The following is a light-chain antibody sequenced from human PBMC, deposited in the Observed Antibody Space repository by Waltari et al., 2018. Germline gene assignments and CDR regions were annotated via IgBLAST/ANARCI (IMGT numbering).Light chain of an antibody. CDR1: QSVSSN. J-gene: IGKJ1*01. CDR2: GAS. Sequence: IVMTQSPATLSVSPGEGATLPCRVSQSVSSNLAWYQQKPGQAPRLLIYGASTRATGLPVRFSGSGSGTEFTLTISSLQSEDFAVYYCQQYNNWPPLFGQGTNLEIK. V-gene: IGKV3-15*01. CDR3: QQYNNWPPL.